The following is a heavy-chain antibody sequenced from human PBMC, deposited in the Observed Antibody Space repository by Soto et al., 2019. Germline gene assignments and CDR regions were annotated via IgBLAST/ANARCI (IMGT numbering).Heavy chain of an antibody. CDR3: ARDSGYNWNYGNGFDP. CDR1: GGSISSGGYY. CDR2: IYYSGST. V-gene: IGHV4-31*03. D-gene: IGHD1-7*01. J-gene: IGHJ5*02. Sequence: PSETLSLTCTVSGGSISSGGYYWSWIRQHPGKGLEWIGYIYYSGSTYYNPSLKSRVTISVDTSKNQFSLKLSSVTAADTAVYYCARDSGYNWNYGNGFDPWGQGTLVTVSS.